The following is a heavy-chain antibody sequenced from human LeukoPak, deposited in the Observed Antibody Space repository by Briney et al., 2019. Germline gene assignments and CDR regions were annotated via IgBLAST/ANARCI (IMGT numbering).Heavy chain of an antibody. D-gene: IGHD5-12*01. CDR3: ARGGYDLDY. CDR2: ISRSGTTI. CDR1: GFTLTSYE. Sequence: GGSLRLSCAVSGFTLTSYEMNWVRQAPGKGLEWISYISRSGTTIHYADSVKGRFAISRDNAKNSLYLQMNSLRAEDTAVYYCARGGYDLDYWGQGTLVTVSS. V-gene: IGHV3-48*03. J-gene: IGHJ4*02.